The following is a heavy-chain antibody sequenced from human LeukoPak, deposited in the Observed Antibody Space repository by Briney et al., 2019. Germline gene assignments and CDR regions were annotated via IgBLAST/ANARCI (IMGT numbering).Heavy chain of an antibody. CDR2: TSGSGVNS. J-gene: IGHJ4*02. Sequence: PGGSLRLSCAASGFNLRSYDISWVRQAPGKGLEWVAATSGSGVNSYYADSVRGRFTISRDNSQNTLYLQMDSLRAEDTALYYCAKEYSGYDFDYWGQGTLVTVSS. D-gene: IGHD5-12*01. CDR1: GFNLRSYD. CDR3: AKEYSGYDFDY. V-gene: IGHV3-23*01.